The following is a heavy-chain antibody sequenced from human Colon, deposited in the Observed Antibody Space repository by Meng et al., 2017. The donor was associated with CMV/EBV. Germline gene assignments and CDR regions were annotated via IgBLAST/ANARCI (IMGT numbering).Heavy chain of an antibody. V-gene: IGHV4-39*07. J-gene: IGHJ4*02. CDR3: IRETTGSSSSY. Sequence: QGWAPGLVRRAEPRSLTCTVSGGSISSSIYYWAWIRQPPGKGLEWIGSIFYTGTTYYKPSLKSRVTISVDTSKNQFSLKLSSVTAADTAVYYCIRETTGSSSSYWGQGTLVTVSS. CDR2: IFYTGTT. CDR1: GGSISSSIYY. D-gene: IGHD6-6*01.